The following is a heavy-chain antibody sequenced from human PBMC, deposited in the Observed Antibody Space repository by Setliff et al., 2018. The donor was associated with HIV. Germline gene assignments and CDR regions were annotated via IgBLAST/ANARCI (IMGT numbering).Heavy chain of an antibody. D-gene: IGHD3-22*01. Sequence: SETLSLTCTVSGGSISTYHWSWIRQPPGKGLEWIAYVYNSGSTNYNPSLKSRLNILVDTSKNQFSLKLSFVTAADTAVYHCARSQYYDTSGDPPSNWFDPWGQGTLVTVSS. CDR2: VYNSGST. V-gene: IGHV4-59*01. CDR3: ARSQYYDTSGDPPSNWFDP. CDR1: GGSISTYH. J-gene: IGHJ5*02.